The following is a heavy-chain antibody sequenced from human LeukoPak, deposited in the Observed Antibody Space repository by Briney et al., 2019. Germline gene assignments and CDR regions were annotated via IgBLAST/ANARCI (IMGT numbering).Heavy chain of an antibody. J-gene: IGHJ6*03. CDR2: INWNGGST. CDR1: GFTFSSYS. V-gene: IGHV3-20*04. CDR3: ARVGDYYYYYYMDV. Sequence: GGSLRLSCAASGFTFSSYSMNWVRQAPGKGLEWVSGINWNGGSTGYADSVKGRFTISRDNAKNSLYLQMNSLRAEDTALYYCARVGDYYYYYYMDVWGKGTTVTVSS.